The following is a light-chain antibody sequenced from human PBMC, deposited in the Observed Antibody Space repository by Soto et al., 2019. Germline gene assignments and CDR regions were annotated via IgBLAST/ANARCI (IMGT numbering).Light chain of an antibody. V-gene: IGLV1-44*01. CDR2: NNN. Sequence: QSMLTQPPSAPGTPGQRVTISCSGSSSNIGSNTVNWYQQLPGTAPKLLIYNNNQRPSGVPDRFSGSKSGTSASLAISGLQSEDEADYYCAAWDDSLNGYVFATGTKLTVL. J-gene: IGLJ1*01. CDR3: AAWDDSLNGYV. CDR1: SSNIGSNT.